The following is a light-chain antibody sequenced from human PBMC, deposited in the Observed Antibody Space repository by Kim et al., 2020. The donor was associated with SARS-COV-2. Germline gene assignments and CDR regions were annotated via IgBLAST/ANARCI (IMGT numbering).Light chain of an antibody. J-gene: IGKJ2*01. Sequence: EIVLTQSPGTLSLSPGQGATLSCRASESVSSGNLAWYQQKPGQAPRLLIYGTSSRATGIPDRFSGGGSGTDFTLTISRLEPEDFAVYHCKQYADLPYTFGQGTKVDIK. V-gene: IGKV3-20*01. CDR2: GTS. CDR1: ESVSSGN. CDR3: KQYADLPYT.